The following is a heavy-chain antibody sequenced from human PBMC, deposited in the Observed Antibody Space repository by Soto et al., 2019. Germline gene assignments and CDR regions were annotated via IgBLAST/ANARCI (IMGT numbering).Heavy chain of an antibody. J-gene: IGHJ5*02. V-gene: IGHV1-3*01. CDR2: INAGNGNT. CDR3: ARGVGSGTYYNQYNWFDP. D-gene: IGHD3-10*01. Sequence: GASVKVSCKASGYTFTRYAMHWVRQAPGQRLEWMGWINAGNGNTKYSQKFQGRVTITRDTSTSTAYMELSSLRSDDTAVYYCARGVGSGTYYNQYNWFDPWGQGTLVTVSS. CDR1: GYTFTRYA.